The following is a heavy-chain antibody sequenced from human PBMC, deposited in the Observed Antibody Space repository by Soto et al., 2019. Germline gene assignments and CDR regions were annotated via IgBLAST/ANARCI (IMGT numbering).Heavy chain of an antibody. CDR2: IKSKTDGGTT. D-gene: IGHD3-3*01. Sequence: PGGSLRLSCAASGFTFSNAWMSWVRQAPGKGLEWVGRIKSKTDGGTTDYAAPVKGRFTISRDDSKNTLYLQMNSLKTEDTAVYYCRARFGVVDYFDYWGQGTLVTVSS. V-gene: IGHV3-15*01. CDR1: GFTFSNAW. J-gene: IGHJ4*02. CDR3: RARFGVVDYFDY.